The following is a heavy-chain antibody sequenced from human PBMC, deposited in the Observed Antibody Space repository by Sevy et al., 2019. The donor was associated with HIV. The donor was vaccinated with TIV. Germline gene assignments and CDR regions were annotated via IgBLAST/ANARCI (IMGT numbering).Heavy chain of an antibody. D-gene: IGHD3-22*01. Sequence: GGSLRLSCAASGFTFSSYGMHWVRQAPGKGLEWVAVISYGGSEKFYADSVKSRFTISRDNYKNTVYLQMNSLGPEDAEVYYCAKELLGDYYDRSGVFDYWGQGTLVTVSS. J-gene: IGHJ4*02. V-gene: IGHV3-30*18. CDR3: AKELLGDYYDRSGVFDY. CDR1: GFTFSSYG. CDR2: ISYGGSEK.